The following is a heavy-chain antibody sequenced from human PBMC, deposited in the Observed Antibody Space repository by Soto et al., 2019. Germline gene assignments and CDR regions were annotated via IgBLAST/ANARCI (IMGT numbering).Heavy chain of an antibody. CDR3: ARGVACSSTSCYYYYGMDV. CDR2: IIPIFGTA. D-gene: IGHD2-2*01. V-gene: IGHV1-69*13. CDR1: GGTFSSYA. Sequence: SVKVSCKASGGTFSSYAISWVRQAPGQGLEWMGGIIPIFGTANYAQKFQGRVTITADESTSTADMELSSLRSEDTAVYYCARGVACSSTSCYYYYGMDVWGQGTTVTVSS. J-gene: IGHJ6*02.